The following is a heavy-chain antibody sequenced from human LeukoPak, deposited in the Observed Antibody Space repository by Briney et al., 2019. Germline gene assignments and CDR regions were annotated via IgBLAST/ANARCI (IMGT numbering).Heavy chain of an antibody. Sequence: SETLSLTCTVSGGSITGYYWTWIRQPAGKGLEWIGRVSDTGRAYYNPSLERRVTISLDTSNNRFSLKVTSVTAADTAVYYCARDIRPRVESFDYWGQGTLVAVSS. CDR3: ARDIRPRVESFDY. CDR1: GGSITGYY. V-gene: IGHV4-4*07. CDR2: VSDTGRA. D-gene: IGHD3-3*01. J-gene: IGHJ4*02.